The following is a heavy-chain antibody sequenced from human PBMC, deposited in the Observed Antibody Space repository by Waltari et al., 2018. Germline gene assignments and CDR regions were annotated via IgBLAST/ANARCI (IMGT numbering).Heavy chain of an antibody. CDR2: IGTVDDT. CDR3: GRERQALSGGWDPFDI. Sequence: EVQLVESGGGLVQPGGSLRLSCVGSGFTFSNYVFHWVRQRPGKGLEWVSAIGTVDDTYYADSVKGRFTISREDAKNSLYLQMNSLTAGDTAVYYCGRERQALSGGWDPFDISGQGTLVTVSS. CDR1: GFTFSNYV. V-gene: IGHV3-13*01. D-gene: IGHD6-19*01. J-gene: IGHJ3*02.